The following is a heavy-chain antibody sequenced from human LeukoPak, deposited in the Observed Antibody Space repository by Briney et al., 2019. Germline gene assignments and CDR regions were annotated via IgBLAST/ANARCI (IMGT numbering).Heavy chain of an antibody. D-gene: IGHD3-9*01. V-gene: IGHV1-24*01. Sequence: ASVKVSCKASGYTLTELSTHWVRQAPGKGLEWMGGFDPENGQPIYAQKFQGRVTMTEETSTDTAYVELRSLRSEDTAVYYCAAGADYDIMPYWGQGTLVTVSS. CDR1: GYTLTELS. CDR2: FDPENGQP. J-gene: IGHJ4*02. CDR3: AAGADYDIMPY.